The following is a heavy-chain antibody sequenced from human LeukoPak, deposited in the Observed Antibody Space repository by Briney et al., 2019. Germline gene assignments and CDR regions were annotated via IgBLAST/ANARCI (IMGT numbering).Heavy chain of an antibody. D-gene: IGHD3-10*01. CDR3: ARGFAPPQYYYGSGSYSYYYYYYMDV. Sequence: SVKVSCKASGGTFSSYAISWVRQAPGQGLEWMGGIIPIFGTANYAQKFQGRVTITADKSTSTAYMELSSLRSEDTAVYYCARGFAPPQYYYGSGSYSYYYYYYMDVWGKGTTVTVSS. V-gene: IGHV1-69*06. CDR2: IIPIFGTA. CDR1: GGTFSSYA. J-gene: IGHJ6*03.